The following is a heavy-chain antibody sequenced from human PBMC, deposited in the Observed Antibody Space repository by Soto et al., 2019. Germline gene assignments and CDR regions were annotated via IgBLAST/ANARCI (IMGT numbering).Heavy chain of an antibody. CDR3: AKGCSSGSYNTFDH. D-gene: IGHD3-10*01. CDR2: LSGSGGNT. Sequence: GGSLRLSCAASGFTFSDYSMNWVRQAPGRGLEWVSGLSGSGGNTYYADSVKGRFTISRDNSKNTLYLQMNSLRAEDTARYYCAKGCSSGSYNTFDHWGPGTLVTVSS. CDR1: GFTFSDYS. V-gene: IGHV3-23*01. J-gene: IGHJ4*02.